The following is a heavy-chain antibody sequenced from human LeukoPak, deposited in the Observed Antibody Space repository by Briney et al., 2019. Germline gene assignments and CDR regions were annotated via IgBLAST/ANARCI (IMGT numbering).Heavy chain of an antibody. CDR2: IYYSGST. Sequence: SETLSLTCTVSGGSISSSSYYWGWIRQPPGKGLEWIGSIYYSGSTYYNPSLKSRVTISVDTSKNQFSLKLSSVTAADTAVYYCARGGRYLTTRNCALDYWGQGTLVTVSS. CDR3: ARGGRYLTTRNCALDY. V-gene: IGHV4-39*01. CDR1: GGSISSSSYY. D-gene: IGHD1-26*01. J-gene: IGHJ4*02.